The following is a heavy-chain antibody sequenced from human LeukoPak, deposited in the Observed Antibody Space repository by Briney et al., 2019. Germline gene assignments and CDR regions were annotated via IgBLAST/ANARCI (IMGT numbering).Heavy chain of an antibody. V-gene: IGHV3-7*01. CDR3: ARLLEWEPAMYAFDI. Sequence: GGSLRLSCAASGFTFSSYWMSWVRQAPGKGLEWVANIKQDESEKYYVDSVKGRFTISRDNAKNSLYLQMNSLRAEDTAVYYCARLLEWEPAMYAFDIWGQGTMVTVSS. CDR2: IKQDESEK. CDR1: GFTFSSYW. J-gene: IGHJ3*02. D-gene: IGHD1-26*01.